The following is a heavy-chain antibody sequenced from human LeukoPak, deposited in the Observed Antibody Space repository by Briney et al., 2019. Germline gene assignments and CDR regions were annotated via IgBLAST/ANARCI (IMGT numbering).Heavy chain of an antibody. V-gene: IGHV3-7*01. Sequence: GGSLRLSCAASGFTFISYWMWWVRQASGKGLEWVANINPYGSDTYYADSVKGRFTISRDNAENSLYLQMNSLRAEDTAVYYCTRVRVVVPSAFDYCDFWGQGTPVTVSS. CDR3: TRVRVVVPSAFDYCDF. CDR2: INPYGSDT. J-gene: IGHJ4*02. D-gene: IGHD2-2*01. CDR1: GFTFISYW.